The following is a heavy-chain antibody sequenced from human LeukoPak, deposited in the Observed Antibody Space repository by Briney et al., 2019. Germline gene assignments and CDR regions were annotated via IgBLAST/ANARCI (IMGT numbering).Heavy chain of an antibody. D-gene: IGHD3-10*01. J-gene: IGHJ3*02. CDR2: IDDSGNT. CDR1: GGSVSSYF. V-gene: IGHV4-59*02. Sequence: SETLSLTCTVAGGSVSSYFWSWIRRPPGKGLEWIGYIDDSGNTNYNPSLKSQVSISIAKSKNQFSLKLSSVTAADTAMYYCARSDYYGSGSHTLFDAFDIWGQGTRVTVSS. CDR3: ARSDYYGSGSHTLFDAFDI.